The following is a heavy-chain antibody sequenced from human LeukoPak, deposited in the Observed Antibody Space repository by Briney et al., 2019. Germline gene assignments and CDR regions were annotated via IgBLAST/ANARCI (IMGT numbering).Heavy chain of an antibody. Sequence: SETLSLTCAVYGGSFSGYYWSWIRQPPGKGLEWSGEINHSGSTNYNPSLKSRVTISVDTSKNQFSLKLSSVTAADTAVYYCARNGRRPDYWGQGTLVTVSS. D-gene: IGHD2-8*01. CDR1: GGSFSGYY. CDR2: INHSGST. CDR3: ARNGRRPDY. J-gene: IGHJ4*02. V-gene: IGHV4-34*01.